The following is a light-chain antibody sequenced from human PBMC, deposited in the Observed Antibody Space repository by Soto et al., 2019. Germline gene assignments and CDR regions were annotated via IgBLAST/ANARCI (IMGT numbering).Light chain of an antibody. J-gene: IGLJ7*01. V-gene: IGLV2-23*03. CDR1: SSNVETDNL. Sequence: QSALTQPASVSGSLGQSITIPCTGISSNVETDNLVTWYQQYPGKAPKVVIFEGGKRPSGVSDRFSGSQSGNTASLTISRLRAEDEARYYCSSSAGGIIFVIAFGGGTQLTVL. CDR2: EGG. CDR3: SSSAGGIIFVIA.